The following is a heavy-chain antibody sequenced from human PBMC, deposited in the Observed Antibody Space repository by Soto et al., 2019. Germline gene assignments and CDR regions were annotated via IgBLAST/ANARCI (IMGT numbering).Heavy chain of an antibody. CDR2: ISGTGDNT. D-gene: IGHD2-2*01. CDR3: AKGSSTSYYSGLDY. J-gene: IGHJ4*02. CDR1: GFTFSTCA. Sequence: PGGSLRLSCAASGFTFSTCAMSWVRQAPGKGLEWVSVISGTGDNTYYAGSVKGRFTISRDNSKNTLYLQMNSLRAEDTAIYYCAKGSSTSYYSGLDYWGQGSLVTVPS. V-gene: IGHV3-23*01.